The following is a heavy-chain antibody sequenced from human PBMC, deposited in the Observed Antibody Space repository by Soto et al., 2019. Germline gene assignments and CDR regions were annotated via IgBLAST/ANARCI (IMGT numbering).Heavy chain of an antibody. CDR3: ASNSDYGMDV. Sequence: QVHLVQSGGGVVPPGTSLRLSCTASEFIFTTYGIHWVRQAPGKGLEWVAVIWFEGNNKHYGDSVKGRFTISRDTSNNTLYLQMSRLRVAATPTSYCASNSDYGMDVWGQGSMVTVSS. V-gene: IGHV3-33*03. D-gene: IGHD4-4*01. CDR1: EFIFTTYG. J-gene: IGHJ6*02. CDR2: IWFEGNNK.